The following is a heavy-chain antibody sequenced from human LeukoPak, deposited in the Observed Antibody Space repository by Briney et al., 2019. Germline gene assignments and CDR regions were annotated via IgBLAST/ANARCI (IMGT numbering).Heavy chain of an antibody. J-gene: IGHJ4*02. V-gene: IGHV3-30-3*01. D-gene: IGHD3-22*01. CDR1: GFTFSSYA. CDR2: ISYDGSNK. Sequence: PGRSLRLSCAASGFTFSSYAIHWVRQAPGKGLEWVAVISYDGSNKYYADSVKGRFTISRDNSKNTLYLQMNSLRAEDTAVYYCARDRSPLYYDSSGYLFDYWGQGTLVTVSS. CDR3: ARDRSPLYYDSSGYLFDY.